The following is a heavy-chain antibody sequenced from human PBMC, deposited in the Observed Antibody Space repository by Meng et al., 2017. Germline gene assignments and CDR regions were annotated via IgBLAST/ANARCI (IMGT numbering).Heavy chain of an antibody. D-gene: IGHD2-15*01. CDR1: GGSISSSNL. J-gene: IGHJ4*02. Sequence: LREPGPGLVKPSGSLSLTFPASGGSISSSNLWSWVRQPPGQGLEWIGEIYHSGSTNYNPSLKSRVTISVDKSKNQFSLKLSSVTAADTAVYYCARDTNGYCSGGSCYALVNWGQGTLVTVSS. CDR3: ARDTNGYCSGGSCYALVN. V-gene: IGHV4-4*02. CDR2: IYHSGST.